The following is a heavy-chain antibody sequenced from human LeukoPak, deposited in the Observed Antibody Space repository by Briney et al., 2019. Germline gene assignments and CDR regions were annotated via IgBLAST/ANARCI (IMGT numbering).Heavy chain of an antibody. CDR2: ISSSGSTI. CDR3: AREMIVVVNDAFDI. V-gene: IGHV3-48*03. Sequence: GGSLRLSCAASGFTFSSYEMNWVRQAPGKGLEWVSYISSSGSTIYYADSVKGRFTISRDNAKNSLYLQMNSLRAEDTAVYYCAREMIVVVNDAFDIWGQGTMVTVSS. CDR1: GFTFSSYE. J-gene: IGHJ3*02. D-gene: IGHD3-22*01.